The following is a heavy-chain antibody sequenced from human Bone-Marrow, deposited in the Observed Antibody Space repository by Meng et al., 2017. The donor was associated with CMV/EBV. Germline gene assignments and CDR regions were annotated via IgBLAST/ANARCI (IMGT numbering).Heavy chain of an antibody. J-gene: IGHJ4*02. CDR2: IIFGSGNT. V-gene: IGHV1-58*01. CDR1: GFTFSRPA. CDR3: AADLSLELLPVDFTY. Sequence: SVKVSCKASGFTFSRPAVQWIRQARGQRLEWMGWIIFGSGNTKYAQKFHERVTITRDVSTSTAYMELSSLRSEDTAVYYCAADLSLELLPVDFTYWGQGTLVTVSS. D-gene: IGHD1-7*01.